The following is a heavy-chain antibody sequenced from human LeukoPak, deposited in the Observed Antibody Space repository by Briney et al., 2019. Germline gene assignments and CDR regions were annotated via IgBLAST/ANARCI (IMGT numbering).Heavy chain of an antibody. CDR3: TRYNNDHFDY. CDR1: GFTFGGYG. J-gene: IGHJ4*02. CDR2: IADDGSRE. D-gene: IGHD1-14*01. Sequence: PGGSLRLSCAGSGFTFGGYGMHWFRQTPGKGLEWVAVIADDGSREFYADSVKGRFTISRDNSKDTMSVQMDDLRAEDTAVYYCTRYNNDHFDYWGQGTLVTVSS. V-gene: IGHV3-33*01.